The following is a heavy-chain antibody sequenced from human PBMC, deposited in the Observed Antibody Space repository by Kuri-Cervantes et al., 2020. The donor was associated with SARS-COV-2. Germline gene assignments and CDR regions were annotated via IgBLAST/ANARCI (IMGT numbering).Heavy chain of an antibody. D-gene: IGHD6-19*01. CDR2: IYTSGST. J-gene: IGHJ3*02. CDR1: GGSISSGGYY. Sequence: LRLSCTVSGGSISSGGYYWSWIRQPAGKGLEWIGRIYTSGSTNYNPSLKSRVTISVDTSKNQFSLKLSSVTAADTAVYYCARVNQWQASADIWGQGTMVTVSS. CDR3: ARVNQWQASADI. V-gene: IGHV4-61*02.